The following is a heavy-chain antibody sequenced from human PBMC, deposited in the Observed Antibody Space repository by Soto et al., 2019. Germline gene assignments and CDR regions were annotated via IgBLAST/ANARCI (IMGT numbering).Heavy chain of an antibody. D-gene: IGHD6-19*01. J-gene: IGHJ6*02. Sequence: HPVGSLRLSCAASGFTVSSNYMSWVRQAPGKGLEWVSVIYSGGSTYYADSVKGRFTISRDNSKNTLYLQMNSLRAEDTAVYYCARESVAGYYYYGMDVWGQGTTVTVSS. V-gene: IGHV3-53*01. CDR3: ARESVAGYYYYGMDV. CDR1: GFTVSSNY. CDR2: IYSGGST.